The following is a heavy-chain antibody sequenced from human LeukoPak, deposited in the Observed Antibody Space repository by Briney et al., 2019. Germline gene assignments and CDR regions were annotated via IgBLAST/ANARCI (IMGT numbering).Heavy chain of an antibody. J-gene: IGHJ3*02. Sequence: GGSLRLSCAASGFTFSSYAMSWVRQAPGKGLEWVSSISSSSSYIYYADSVKGRFTISRDNAKNSLYLQMNSLRAEDTAVYYCARDSPIVVVPAAMPGDAFDIWGQGTMVTVSS. D-gene: IGHD2-2*01. CDR3: ARDSPIVVVPAAMPGDAFDI. CDR1: GFTFSSYA. V-gene: IGHV3-21*01. CDR2: ISSSSSYI.